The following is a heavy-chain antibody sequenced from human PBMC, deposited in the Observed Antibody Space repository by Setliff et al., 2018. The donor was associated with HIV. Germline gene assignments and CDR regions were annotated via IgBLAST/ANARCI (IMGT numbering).Heavy chain of an antibody. V-gene: IGHV4-34*01. CDR2: INHSEIT. Sequence: PSETLSLTCAVYGGSFSNYYWSWIRQTPGERPEWIGEINHSEITKYNPSLESRVTISLDTSKNQFSLKLTSVTAADTSVYYCARKGVDLYFGVDAFDMWGQGTMVTVSS. D-gene: IGHD3-10*01. CDR3: ARKGVDLYFGVDAFDM. J-gene: IGHJ3*02. CDR1: GGSFSNYY.